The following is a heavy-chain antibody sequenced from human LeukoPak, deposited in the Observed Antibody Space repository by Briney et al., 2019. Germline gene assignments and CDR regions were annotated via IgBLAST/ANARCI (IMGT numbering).Heavy chain of an antibody. V-gene: IGHV4-59*08. CDR1: GGSISSYY. J-gene: IGHJ4*02. CDR3: ARLSYDTSGYWPDYFDY. Sequence: SETLSLTCTVSGGSISSYYWSWIRQPPGKGLEWIGYIYYSGSTNYSPSFKSRVTISVDTSKNQFSLKLSSVTAADTAVYYCARLSYDTSGYWPDYFDYWGQGTLVTVSS. D-gene: IGHD3-22*01. CDR2: IYYSGST.